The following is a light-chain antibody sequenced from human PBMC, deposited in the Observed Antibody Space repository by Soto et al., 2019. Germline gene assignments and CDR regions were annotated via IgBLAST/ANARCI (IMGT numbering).Light chain of an antibody. Sequence: EIVLTQYPGTLSLSPGERATLSCRASQSVSSSYLAWYQQKPGQAPRLLIYGASSRTTGIPDRFSGSGSGTDFTITISRLEPEDFAVYYCQQYGSSPITFRQGTRLEIK. CDR2: GAS. J-gene: IGKJ5*01. CDR1: QSVSSSY. CDR3: QQYGSSPIT. V-gene: IGKV3-20*01.